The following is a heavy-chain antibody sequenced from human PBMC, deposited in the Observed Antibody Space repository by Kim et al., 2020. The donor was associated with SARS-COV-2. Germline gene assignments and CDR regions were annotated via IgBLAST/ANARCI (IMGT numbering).Heavy chain of an antibody. CDR1: GYSFTYYW. D-gene: IGHD6-13*01. J-gene: IGHJ6*03. CDR3: ARLSNTAAAGRGGYMDV. Sequence: GESLKISCKGSGYSFTYYWIGWVRQMPGKGLEWMGIIYPGDSDTTYSPSFQGQDSISADKSISTAYLQWSSLKASDTAIYYCARLSNTAAAGRGGYMDVWGEGTTVTVSS. CDR2: IYPGDSDT. V-gene: IGHV5-51*01.